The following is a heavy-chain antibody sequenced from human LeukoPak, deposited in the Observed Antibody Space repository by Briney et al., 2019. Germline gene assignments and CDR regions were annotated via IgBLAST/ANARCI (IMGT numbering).Heavy chain of an antibody. D-gene: IGHD3-22*01. V-gene: IGHV1-46*01. J-gene: IGHJ4*02. CDR2: INPSGGST. CDR3: AREVYYDSSGYYYFDY. Sequence: ASVKVSCKAFGYTFTSNYMHWVRQAPGQGPEWMGIINPSGGSTSYAQKFQGRVTMTRDMSTSTVYMELSSLRSEDTAVYYCAREVYYDSSGYYYFDYWGQGTLVTVSS. CDR1: GYTFTSNY.